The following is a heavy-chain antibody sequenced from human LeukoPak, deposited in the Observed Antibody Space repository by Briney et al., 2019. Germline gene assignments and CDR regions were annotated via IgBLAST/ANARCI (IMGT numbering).Heavy chain of an antibody. CDR1: GFTFSSYS. D-gene: IGHD2-15*01. CDR3: ARAGDCSGGSCYSDDY. CDR2: ISSSSSYI. Sequence: GGSLRLSCAASGFTFSSYSMNWVRQAPGKGLEWVSSISSSSSYIYYADSVKGRFTISRDNAKNSLCLQMNSLRAEDTAVYYCARAGDCSGGSCYSDDYWGQGTLVTVSS. J-gene: IGHJ4*02. V-gene: IGHV3-21*01.